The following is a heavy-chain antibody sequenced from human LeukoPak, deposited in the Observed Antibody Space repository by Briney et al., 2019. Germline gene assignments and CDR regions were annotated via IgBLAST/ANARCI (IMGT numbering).Heavy chain of an antibody. CDR1: GYTFTGYY. CDR3: ARGITMVRGVIGGGNYYGMDV. V-gene: IGHV1-2*02. D-gene: IGHD3-10*01. CDR2: INPNSGGT. J-gene: IGHJ6*02. Sequence: ASVKVSCKASGYTFTGYYMHWVRQAPGQGLEWMGWINPNSGGTNYAQKFQGRVTMTRDTSISTAYMELSRLRSDDTAVYYCARGITMVRGVIGGGNYYGMDVWGQGTTVTVSS.